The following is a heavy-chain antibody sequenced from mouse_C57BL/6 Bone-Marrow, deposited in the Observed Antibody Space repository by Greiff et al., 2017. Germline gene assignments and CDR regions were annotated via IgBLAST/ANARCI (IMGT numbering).Heavy chain of an antibody. CDR2: IYPRSGNT. CDR1: GYTFTSYG. CDR3: ASSRYAMDY. Sequence: VQLQQSGAELARPAASVKLSCKASGYTFTSYGISWVKQRTGQGLEWIGEIYPRSGNTYYNEKFKGKATLTADKSSSTAYMEIRSRTSEDAAVYFCASSRYAMDYWGQGTAVTVSS. J-gene: IGHJ4*01. V-gene: IGHV1-81*01. D-gene: IGHD6-1*01.